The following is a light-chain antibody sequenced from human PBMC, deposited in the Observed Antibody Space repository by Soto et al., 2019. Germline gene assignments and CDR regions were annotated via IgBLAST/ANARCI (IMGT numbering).Light chain of an antibody. J-gene: IGKJ1*01. V-gene: IGKV3-20*01. CDR3: QQYGSSPWT. CDR2: GAS. CDR1: QTFSNSF. Sequence: EIVLTQSPGTLSLSPGERATLSCRASQTFSNSFLSWFQQIPGQAPRLLIYGASMRATGIPDRFSGSGSGTDFTLTISRLEPEDFAVYYCQQYGSSPWTFGQGTKVDI.